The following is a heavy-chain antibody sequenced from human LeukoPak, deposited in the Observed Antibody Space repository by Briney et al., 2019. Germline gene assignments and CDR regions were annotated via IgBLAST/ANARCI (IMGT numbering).Heavy chain of an antibody. D-gene: IGHD2-2*01. J-gene: IGHJ4*02. CDR1: GFTFSTYG. CDR2: ISGSGGFT. CDR3: AKDLFACSSTSCYSQSH. V-gene: IGHV3-23*01. Sequence: GGSLRLSCPASGFTFSTYGMSWVRQAPGKGLEWVSAISGSGGFTYYADSVKGRFTISRDNSKHTLYLQMNSLRAEDTAVYYCAKDLFACSSTSCYSQSHWGQGTLVTVSS.